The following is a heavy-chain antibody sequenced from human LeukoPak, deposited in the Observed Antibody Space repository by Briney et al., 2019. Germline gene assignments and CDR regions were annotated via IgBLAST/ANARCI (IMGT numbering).Heavy chain of an antibody. J-gene: IGHJ4*02. D-gene: IGHD6-19*01. CDR1: GYNFISYD. CDR2: ISAGNGDT. Sequence: ASVKVSCKASGYNFISYDIHWVRQAPGQRLECMGWISAGNGDTKYSQEFQGRVTITRDTSASTAYMELSSLRSEDMAVYYCARDRSGWLDFWGQGTLVTVSS. CDR3: ARDRSGWLDF. V-gene: IGHV1-3*03.